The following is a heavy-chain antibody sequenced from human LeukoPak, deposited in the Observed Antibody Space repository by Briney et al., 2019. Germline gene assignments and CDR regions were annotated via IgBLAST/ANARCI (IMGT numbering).Heavy chain of an antibody. D-gene: IGHD2-15*01. V-gene: IGHV3-23*01. CDR1: GFTFSTYA. CDR3: AKDPPCSGGTCYGYFES. CDR2: ISGSGGNT. Sequence: PGGSLRLSCAASGFTFSTYAMNWVRQAPGKGLEWVSIISGSGGNTFYADAVKGRFTISRDNSKNTLYLQMNNLRDEDTAVYYCAKDPPCSGGTCYGYFESWGQGTLVNVSS. J-gene: IGHJ4*02.